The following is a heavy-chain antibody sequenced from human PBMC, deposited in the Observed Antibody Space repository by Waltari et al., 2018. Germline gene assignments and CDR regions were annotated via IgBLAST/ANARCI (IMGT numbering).Heavy chain of an antibody. CDR2: MNPNSGNT. CDR1: GYTFTSYD. V-gene: IGHV1-8*01. CDR3: ARYYYDSSGYYDLDY. D-gene: IGHD3-22*01. Sequence: QVQLVQSGAEVKKPGASVKVSCKASGYTFTSYDINWVRQATGQGLEWMGWMNPNSGNTGYAQKFQGRVTMTRNTSTSTAYMELRSLRSDDTAVYYCARYYYDSSGYYDLDYWGQGTLVTVSS. J-gene: IGHJ4*02.